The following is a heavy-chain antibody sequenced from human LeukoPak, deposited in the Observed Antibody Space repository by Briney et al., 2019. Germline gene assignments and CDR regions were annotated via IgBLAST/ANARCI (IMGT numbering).Heavy chain of an antibody. V-gene: IGHV4-59*01. CDR1: GGSISSYY. D-gene: IGHD1-14*01. CDR2: IYYSGST. Sequence: SETLSLTCTVSGGSISSYYWSWIRQPPGKGLEWIGYIYYSGSTNYNPSLKSRVTISVDTSKNQFSLKLSSVTAADTAVYYCARDLPELGSDPWGQGTLVTVSS. CDR3: ARDLPELGSDP. J-gene: IGHJ5*02.